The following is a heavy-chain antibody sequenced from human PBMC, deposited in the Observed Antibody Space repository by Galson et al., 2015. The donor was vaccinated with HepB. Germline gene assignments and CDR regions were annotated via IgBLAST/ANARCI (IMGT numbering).Heavy chain of an antibody. D-gene: IGHD3-22*01. Sequence: SLRLSCAASGLTFSSYSMNWVRQAPGKGLEWVSSISSSSRYIYYGDSVKGRFTISRDNAKNSLYLQMSSLRAEDTAVYYCARDSGSGYSYYFDYWGQGTLVTVSS. J-gene: IGHJ4*02. V-gene: IGHV3-21*06. CDR3: ARDSGSGYSYYFDY. CDR1: GLTFSSYS. CDR2: ISSSSRYI.